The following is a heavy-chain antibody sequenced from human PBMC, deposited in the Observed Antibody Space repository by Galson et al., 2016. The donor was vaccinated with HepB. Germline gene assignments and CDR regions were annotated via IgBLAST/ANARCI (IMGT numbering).Heavy chain of an antibody. CDR1: GFTFSSDA. V-gene: IGHV3-30*04. J-gene: IGHJ4*02. CDR3: ARAPPLEGSDDNTQYYFHY. Sequence: SLRLSCAASGFTFSSDAMHWVRQAPSKGLEWVAVISYDGNYKSYADAVKGRFTISRDNSKNTLYLQMNSLRAEDTAVYYCARAPPLEGSDDNTQYYFHYWGQGTLVTVSS. CDR2: ISYDGNYK. D-gene: IGHD3-16*01.